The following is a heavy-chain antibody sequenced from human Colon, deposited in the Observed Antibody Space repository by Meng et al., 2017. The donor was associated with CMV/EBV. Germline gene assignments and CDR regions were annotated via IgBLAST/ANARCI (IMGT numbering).Heavy chain of an antibody. Sequence: GESLKISCVVSGLTFSSFAMHWVRQAPGKGLEWVAVISYDGSNMHYADSVKGRFTISRDNGKNTLFLQMNSLRAEDTAVYYCARDPETFYDLWSGYYFDYWGQGTLVTVSS. D-gene: IGHD3-3*01. CDR1: GLTFSSFA. J-gene: IGHJ4*02. V-gene: IGHV3-30*14. CDR2: ISYDGSNM. CDR3: ARDPETFYDLWSGYYFDY.